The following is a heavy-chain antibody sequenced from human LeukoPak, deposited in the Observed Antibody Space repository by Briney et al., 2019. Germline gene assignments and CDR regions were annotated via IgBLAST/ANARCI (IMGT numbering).Heavy chain of an antibody. CDR3: ARGVYGSIAVGLFDY. D-gene: IGHD6-19*01. J-gene: IGHJ4*02. Sequence: SETLSLTCTVSGGSISSYYWSWIRQPAGKGLEWIGRIYTSGSTNYNPSLKSRVTISVEKSKNQFALKLSSVTAADTAVYYCARGVYGSIAVGLFDYWGQGTLVTVSS. V-gene: IGHV4-4*07. CDR2: IYTSGST. CDR1: GGSISSYY.